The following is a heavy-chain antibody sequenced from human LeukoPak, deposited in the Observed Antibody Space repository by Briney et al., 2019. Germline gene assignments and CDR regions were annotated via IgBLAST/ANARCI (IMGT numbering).Heavy chain of an antibody. J-gene: IGHJ4*02. Sequence: GGSLRLSCAASGFTVSSNYMSWVRQAPGKGLEWVSVIYSGGSTYYADSVKGRFTISRDNSKNTLYLQMNSLRAEDTAVYYCATERRGSGSFDYWGQGTLVTVSP. CDR3: ATERRGSGSFDY. V-gene: IGHV3-53*01. D-gene: IGHD1-26*01. CDR1: GFTVSSNY. CDR2: IYSGGST.